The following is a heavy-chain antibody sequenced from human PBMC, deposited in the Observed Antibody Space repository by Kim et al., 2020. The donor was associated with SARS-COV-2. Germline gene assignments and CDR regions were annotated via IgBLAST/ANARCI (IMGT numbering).Heavy chain of an antibody. CDR2: ISYDGGNK. V-gene: IGHV3-30*04. CDR3: ARDYVRSGYYRIFDY. CDR1: GFTFSSYA. Sequence: GGSLRLSCAASGFTFSSYAMHWVRQAPGKGLEWVAVISYDGGNKYYADSVKGRFTISRDNSKNTLYLQMNSLRAEDTAVYYCARDYVRSGYYRIFDYWGQGTLVTLSS. D-gene: IGHD3-22*01. J-gene: IGHJ4*02.